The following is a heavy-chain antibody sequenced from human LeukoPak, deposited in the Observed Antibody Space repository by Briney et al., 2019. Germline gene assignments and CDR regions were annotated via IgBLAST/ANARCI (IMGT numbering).Heavy chain of an antibody. CDR3: VRDHGYDFDY. D-gene: IGHD5-18*01. CDR2: TYYRSKWYN. J-gene: IGHJ4*02. CDR1: GDSVSSNTAA. Sequence: SQTLSLTCAISGDSVSSNTAAWNWNRQSPSRGLEWLGRTYYRSKWYNDYAGSVKSRITINPDTSKNRFSLQLNSVTPEDTAVYYCVRDHGYDFDYWGRGTLVTVSS. V-gene: IGHV6-1*01.